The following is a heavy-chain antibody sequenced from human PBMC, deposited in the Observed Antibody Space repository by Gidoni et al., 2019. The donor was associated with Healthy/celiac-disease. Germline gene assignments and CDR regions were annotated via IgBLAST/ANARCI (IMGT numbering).Heavy chain of an antibody. V-gene: IGHV1-69*04. J-gene: IGHJ6*02. D-gene: IGHD2-15*01. CDR2: IIPILGIA. CDR1: GGTFSSYA. Sequence: QVQLVQSGAEVKKPGYSVKVSCKASGGTFSSYAISWVRQAPGQGLEWMGRIIPILGIANYAQKFQGRVTITADKSTSTAYMELSSLRSEDTAVYYCARDHQVGYYYGMDVWGQGTTVTVSS. CDR3: ARDHQVGYYYGMDV.